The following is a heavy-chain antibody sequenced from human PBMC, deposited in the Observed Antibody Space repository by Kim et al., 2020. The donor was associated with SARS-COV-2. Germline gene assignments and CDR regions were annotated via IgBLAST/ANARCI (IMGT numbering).Heavy chain of an antibody. CDR2: ISSSGSTI. CDR1: GFTFSSYE. CDR3: ARDGPGRGYSYGYWVAGYYDSSGYS. J-gene: IGHJ5*02. V-gene: IGHV3-48*03. Sequence: GGSLRLSCAASGFTFSSYEMNWVRQAPGKGLEWVSYISSSGSTIYYADSVKGRFTISRDNAKNSLYLQMNSLRAEDTAVYYCARDGPGRGYSYGYWVAGYYDSSGYSWGQGTLVTVSS. D-gene: IGHD3-22*01.